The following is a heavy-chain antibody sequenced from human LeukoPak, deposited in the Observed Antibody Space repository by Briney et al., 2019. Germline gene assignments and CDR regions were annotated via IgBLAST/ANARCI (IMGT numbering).Heavy chain of an antibody. J-gene: IGHJ5*02. CDR3: AHITVPGIAVAGTISWFDP. D-gene: IGHD6-19*01. CDR2: IYWDDDK. CDR1: GFSLSSSGGG. V-gene: IGHV2-5*02. Sequence: SGPTLVNPSHPLTLTFTFSGFSLSSSGGGGGWIRQPPGKALEWLSLIYWDDDKRYSPSLQSRLTITKDTSKNQVVLTMTNMDPVDTATYYCAHITVPGIAVAGTISWFDPWGQGTLVTVSS.